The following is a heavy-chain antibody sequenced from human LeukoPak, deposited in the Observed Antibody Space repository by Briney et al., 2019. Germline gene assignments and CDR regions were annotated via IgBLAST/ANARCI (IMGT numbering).Heavy chain of an antibody. CDR2: INPNSGGT. J-gene: IGHJ4*02. V-gene: IGHV1-2*02. Sequence: GASVKVSCKASGYTFIAYYMHWARQAPGQGLEWMGWINPNSGGTNYAQKFQGRVTMTSDTSISTAYMELSRLSSDDTAVYYCAMRIAVAGPTVGNYYFDYWGQGTLVTVSS. D-gene: IGHD6-19*01. CDR3: AMRIAVAGPTVGNYYFDY. CDR1: GYTFIAYY.